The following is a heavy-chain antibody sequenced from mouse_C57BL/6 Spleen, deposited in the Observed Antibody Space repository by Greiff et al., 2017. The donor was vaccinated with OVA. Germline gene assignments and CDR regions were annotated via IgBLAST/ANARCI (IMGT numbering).Heavy chain of an antibody. D-gene: IGHD1-1*01. V-gene: IGHV5-17*01. Sequence: EVKLVESGGGLVKPGGSLKLSCAASGFTFSDYGMHWVRQAPEKGLEWVAYISSGSSTIYYADTVKGRVNISRDNAKNTLFLQMTSLRSEDTAMYYCARENYYGSSYWFAYWGQGTLVTVSA. J-gene: IGHJ3*01. CDR1: GFTFSDYG. CDR2: ISSGSSTI. CDR3: ARENYYGSSYWFAY.